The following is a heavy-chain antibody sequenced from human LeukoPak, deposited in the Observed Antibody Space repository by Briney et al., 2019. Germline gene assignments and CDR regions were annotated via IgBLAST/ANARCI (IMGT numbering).Heavy chain of an antibody. V-gene: IGHV3-53*01. J-gene: IGHJ3*02. D-gene: IGHD6-6*01. CDR3: ARGKSSSSFAFDI. Sequence: GGSLRLSCAASGFTVSSNYMNWVRQAPGEGLEWVSVMYGGGGTFYADSVKDRFSISKDNSKNTLFLHMNSPRADDTAVYYCARGKSSSSFAFDIWGQGTMVTVSS. CDR1: GFTVSSNY. CDR2: MYGGGGT.